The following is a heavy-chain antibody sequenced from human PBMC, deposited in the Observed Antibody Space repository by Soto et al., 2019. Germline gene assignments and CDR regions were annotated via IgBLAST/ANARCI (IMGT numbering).Heavy chain of an antibody. J-gene: IGHJ4*02. D-gene: IGHD3-3*01. CDR1: GYCFTRYW. Sequence: EVLNLCCKGSGYCFTRYWSGWVRQLHGKGLEWMGIIYPGDSDTRYSPSFQGQVTISADKSISTAYLQWSSLKASDTAMYYCARRPSTYYDFWSGYDYYFDYWGQGTLVTVSA. CDR3: ARRPSTYYDFWSGYDYYFDY. CDR2: IYPGDSDT. V-gene: IGHV5-51*01.